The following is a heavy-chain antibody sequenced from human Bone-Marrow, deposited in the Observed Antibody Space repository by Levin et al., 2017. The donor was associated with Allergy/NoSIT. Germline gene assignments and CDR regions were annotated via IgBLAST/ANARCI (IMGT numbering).Heavy chain of an antibody. CDR1: GDSVSSNSAA. D-gene: IGHD3-9*01. V-gene: IGHV6-1*01. J-gene: IGHJ6*02. CDR2: TYYRSKWYN. CDR3: ARGWDVLRYFSTNYYYGMDV. Sequence: SSQTLSLTCAISGDSVSSNSAAWNWIRQSPSRGLEWLGRTYYRSKWYNDYAVSVKSRITINPDTSKNQFSLQLNSVTPEDTAVYYCARGWDVLRYFSTNYYYGMDVWGQGTTVTVSS.